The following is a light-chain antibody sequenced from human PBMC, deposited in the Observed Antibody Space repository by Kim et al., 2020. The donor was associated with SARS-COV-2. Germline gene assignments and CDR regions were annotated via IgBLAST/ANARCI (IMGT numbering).Light chain of an antibody. CDR1: SGDY. CDR3: TSFTTRLWV. V-gene: IGLV2-14*03. Sequence: SVSGSPGQPITIFCTGTSGDYVSWYQHHPGKAPKLLIYDVNKRPSGVSNRFSASKSGNTASLTISGLQAEDEADYYCTSFTTRLWVFGTGTKVTVL. J-gene: IGLJ1*01. CDR2: DVN.